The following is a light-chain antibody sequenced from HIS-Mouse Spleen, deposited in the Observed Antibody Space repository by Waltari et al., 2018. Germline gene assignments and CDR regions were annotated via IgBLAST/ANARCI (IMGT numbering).Light chain of an antibody. CDR2: EGS. Sequence: QSALTPPASVSGSPGQSITTSCTGPSSDVGSYNLFSWYQQHPGKAPKLMIYEGSKRPSGVSNRFSGSKSGNTASLTISGLQAEDEADYYCCSYAGSSTWVFGGGTKLTVL. CDR3: CSYAGSSTWV. CDR1: SSDVGSYNL. V-gene: IGLV2-23*01. J-gene: IGLJ3*02.